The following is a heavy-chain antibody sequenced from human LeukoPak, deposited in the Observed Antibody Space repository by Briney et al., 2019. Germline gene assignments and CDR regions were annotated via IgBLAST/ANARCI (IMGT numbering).Heavy chain of an antibody. CDR3: AREWNGYNRGDAFDI. CDR2: INPNSGGT. CDR1: GYTFTGYY. D-gene: IGHD5-24*01. J-gene: IGHJ3*02. V-gene: IGHV1-2*02. Sequence: ASVKVSCKASGYTFTGYYMHWVRQAPGQGLEWMGWINPNSGGTNYAQKFQGRVTMTRDTSISTAYMELSRLRSEDTAVYYCAREWNGYNRGDAFDIWGQGTMVTVSS.